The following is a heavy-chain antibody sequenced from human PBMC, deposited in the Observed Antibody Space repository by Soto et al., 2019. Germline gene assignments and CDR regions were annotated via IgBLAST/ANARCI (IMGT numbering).Heavy chain of an antibody. CDR1: GFTFSSYA. V-gene: IGHV3-23*01. CDR2: ISGSGGST. J-gene: IGHJ3*02. CDR3: AKDTGPGDIIAAAGPTAFDI. D-gene: IGHD6-13*01. Sequence: GGSLRLSCAASGFTFSSYAMSWVRQAPGKGLEWVSAISGSGGSTYYADSVKGRFTISRDNSKNTLXXXXXXXRAEDTAVYYCAKDTGPGDIIAAAGPTAFDIWGQGTMVTVSS.